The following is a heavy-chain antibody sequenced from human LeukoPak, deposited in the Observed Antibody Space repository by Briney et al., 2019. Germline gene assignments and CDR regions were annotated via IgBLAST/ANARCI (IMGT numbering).Heavy chain of an antibody. J-gene: IGHJ6*02. CDR3: ARGLYSSRPYYYGMDV. CDR2: ISSSSSYI. D-gene: IGHD6-13*01. V-gene: IGHV3-21*01. Sequence: PGGSLRLSCAASGFTVSSYSMNWVRQAPGKGLERVSSISSSSSYIYYADSVKGRFTISRDNAKNSLYLQMNSLRAEDTAVYYCARGLYSSRPYYYGMDVWGQGTTVTVSS. CDR1: GFTVSSYS.